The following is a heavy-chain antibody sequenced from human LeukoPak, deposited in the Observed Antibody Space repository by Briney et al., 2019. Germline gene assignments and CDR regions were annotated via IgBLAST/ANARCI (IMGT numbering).Heavy chain of an antibody. J-gene: IGHJ5*02. CDR2: IYYSGRS. Sequence: SETLSLTCTVSGVSISSTSYCWGWIRQPPGKGPEWIGSIYYSGRSYYNPSLKSRVTISVDTPRSQFSLKLSSVTAADTAVYYCAQSLGASTWFGNWFDPWGQGTLVTVSS. CDR1: GVSISSTSYC. V-gene: IGHV4-39*01. CDR3: AQSLGASTWFGNWFDP. D-gene: IGHD3-10*01.